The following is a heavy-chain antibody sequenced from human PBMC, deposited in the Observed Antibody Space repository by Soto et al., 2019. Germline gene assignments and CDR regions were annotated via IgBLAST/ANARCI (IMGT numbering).Heavy chain of an antibody. V-gene: IGHV2-5*02. Sequence: QITLKESGPTVVKPTQTLTLTCNVSGFSLTTSAVSVGWIRQPPGKALECLTLMYWDDDKRYSPSLKSRLTITRDTSKNQLVLTMTNMDPVDTATYYCARLRGAMWWGDWGQGALVTVSS. CDR3: ARLRGAMWWGD. J-gene: IGHJ4*02. CDR2: MYWDDDK. CDR1: GFSLTTSAVS. D-gene: IGHD3-16*01.